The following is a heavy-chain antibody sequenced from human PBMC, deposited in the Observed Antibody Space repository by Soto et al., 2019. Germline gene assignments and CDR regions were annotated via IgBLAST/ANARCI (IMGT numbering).Heavy chain of an antibody. CDR2: IDSAFAA. CDR3: AKDQWQLMH. J-gene: IGHJ4*01. V-gene: IGHV3-23*05. Sequence: LRLSCAASGFTFSSSAMTWVRQTPGKGLEWVSSIDSAFAAYYSDSLKGHFTISRDNSKNTVYLQMNSLRADDTAVYYCAKDQWQLMHWGRGTLVTVSS. CDR1: GFTFSSSA. D-gene: IGHD6-19*01.